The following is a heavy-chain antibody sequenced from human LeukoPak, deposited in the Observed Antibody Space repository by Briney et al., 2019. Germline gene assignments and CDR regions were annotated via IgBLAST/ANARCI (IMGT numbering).Heavy chain of an antibody. CDR2: IIPIFGTA. CDR3: ATHRTPTGHYDFWSGYYGDYYYYMDV. J-gene: IGHJ6*03. CDR1: GYTFTNYG. D-gene: IGHD3-3*01. Sequence: GASVKVSCKASGYTFTNYGITWVRQAPGQGLEWMGGIIPIFGTANYAQKFQGRVTITADESTSTAYMELSSLRSEDTAVYYCATHRTPTGHYDFWSGYYGDYYYYMDVWGKGTTVTVSS. V-gene: IGHV1-69*01.